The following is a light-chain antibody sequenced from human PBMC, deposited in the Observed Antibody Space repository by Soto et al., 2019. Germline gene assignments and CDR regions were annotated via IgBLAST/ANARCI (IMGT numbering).Light chain of an antibody. V-gene: IGKV1-39*01. CDR3: QQRYSTPPYT. CDR1: QSISSS. J-gene: IGKJ2*01. Sequence: DIQMTQSPSSLPASVGDRVTITCRASQSISSSLNWYQQKPGKAPKLLIYTASSLQSGVPSRFSGSGSGTDFTLTISSLQPEDFATYYCQQRYSTPPYTFGQGTKLEIK. CDR2: TAS.